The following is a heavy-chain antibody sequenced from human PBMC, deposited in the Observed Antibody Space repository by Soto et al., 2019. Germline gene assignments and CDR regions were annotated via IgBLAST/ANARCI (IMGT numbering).Heavy chain of an antibody. CDR2: IMPIFRAP. CDR3: ASWLKGPDIGNYYHGMDV. V-gene: IGHV1-69*12. J-gene: IGHJ6*02. D-gene: IGHD2-15*01. Sequence: QVQLVQSGAEVKKPGSSVKVSCKASGGAFSDYAFSWVRQAPGQGLEWLGGIMPIFRAPDYAQKFQGRVTITADEFTRTDYMEMNSLRSEDTAVYYCASWLKGPDIGNYYHGMDVWGQGTTVTVS. CDR1: GGAFSDYA.